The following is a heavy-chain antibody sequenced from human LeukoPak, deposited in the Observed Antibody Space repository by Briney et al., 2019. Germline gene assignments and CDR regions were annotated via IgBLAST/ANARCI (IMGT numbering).Heavy chain of an antibody. Sequence: GGSLRLSCAASGFTFSSYEMNWVRQAPGKGLEWVAVISYDGSNKYYADSVKGRFTISRDNSKNTLYLQMNSLRAEDTAVYYCAKGRVGATIPDAFDIWGQGTMVTVSS. J-gene: IGHJ3*02. CDR2: ISYDGSNK. V-gene: IGHV3-30*18. D-gene: IGHD1-26*01. CDR3: AKGRVGATIPDAFDI. CDR1: GFTFSSYE.